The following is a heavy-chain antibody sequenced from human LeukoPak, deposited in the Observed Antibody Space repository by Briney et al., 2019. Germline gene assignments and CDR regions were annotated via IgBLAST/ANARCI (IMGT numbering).Heavy chain of an antibody. CDR3: ARELATVTTDGVDY. CDR1: GYTFTSYY. V-gene: IGHV1-46*01. J-gene: IGHJ4*02. CDR2: INPTGGST. Sequence: GASVKVSCKASGYTFTSYYMHWIRQAPGQGLEWMGVINPTGGSTSYSQKFQGRVTMTRDTSTSTVYMELSSLRSEDTAVYYCARELATVTTDGVDYWGQGTLVTVSS. D-gene: IGHD4-17*01.